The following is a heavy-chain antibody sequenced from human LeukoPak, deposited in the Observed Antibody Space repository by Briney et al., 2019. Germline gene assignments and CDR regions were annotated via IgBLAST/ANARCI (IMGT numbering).Heavy chain of an antibody. CDR1: GFTFSSYA. V-gene: IGHV3-30-3*01. Sequence: GGSLRLSCAASGFTFSSYAMNWVRQAPGKGLEWVAVISYDGSNKYYADSVKGRFTISRDNPKNTLYLQMNSLRAEDTAVYYCARDPRYFGVVIGIDYWGQGTLVTVSS. D-gene: IGHD3-3*01. CDR3: ARDPRYFGVVIGIDY. CDR2: ISYDGSNK. J-gene: IGHJ4*02.